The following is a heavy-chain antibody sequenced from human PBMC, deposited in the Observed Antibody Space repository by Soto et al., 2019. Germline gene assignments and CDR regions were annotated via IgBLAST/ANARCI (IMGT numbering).Heavy chain of an antibody. CDR3: AKDRMVTSYYYGMDV. CDR1: GSGFSFSSYG. J-gene: IGHJ6*02. D-gene: IGHD5-18*01. CDR2: ISYDGTHR. V-gene: IGHV3-30*18. Sequence: QVQMVESGGGVVQPGGSLRLSCAASGSGFSFSSYGIHWVRQAPGKGLEWVSVISYDGTHRHFADSVKGRFTVSRDNSXXXXXXXXXXLRPEDTAIYYCAKDRMVTSYYYGMDVWGPGTTVTVSS.